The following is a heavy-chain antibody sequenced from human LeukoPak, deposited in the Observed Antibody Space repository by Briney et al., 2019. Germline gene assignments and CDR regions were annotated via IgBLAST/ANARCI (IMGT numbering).Heavy chain of an antibody. CDR1: GYSFADYY. Sequence: EASVKVSCKTSGYSFADYYIHWVRQAPGQGFEWLGWISPKSGGTNYVQKFQDSVSLTRDTSIDTAYMELTSLRLDDTAIYYCARGVAANGRRLDPWGQGTLITVSS. CDR2: ISPKSGGT. V-gene: IGHV1-2*02. J-gene: IGHJ5*02. CDR3: ARGVAANGRRLDP. D-gene: IGHD2-15*01.